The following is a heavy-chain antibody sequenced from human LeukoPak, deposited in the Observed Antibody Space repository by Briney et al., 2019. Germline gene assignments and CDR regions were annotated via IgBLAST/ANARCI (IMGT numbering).Heavy chain of an antibody. CDR3: ARDHSNWNYAPDF. Sequence: ASVKVSCKASGYTFINYTISWVRQAPGQGLEWMGWISAYNGNTNYAQKLQGRVTMTTDTSTSTAYLELRSLRSDDTAVYYCARDHSNWNYAPDFWGQGTLVIVSS. V-gene: IGHV1-18*04. CDR2: ISAYNGNT. J-gene: IGHJ4*02. CDR1: GYTFINYT. D-gene: IGHD1-7*01.